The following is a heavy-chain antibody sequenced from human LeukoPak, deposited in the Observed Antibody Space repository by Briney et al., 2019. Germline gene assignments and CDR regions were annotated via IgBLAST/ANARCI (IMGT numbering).Heavy chain of an antibody. J-gene: IGHJ2*01. Sequence: PGGSLRLSCAASGFAFSSYWMSWVRQAPGKGLEWVGHIKEDGSQIDYVDSVKGRFTISRDNARNSLYLQLSSLRADDTAMYYCAGVHWYFDYWGRGTLVIVSS. V-gene: IGHV3-7*04. CDR3: AGVHWYFDY. CDR1: GFAFSSYW. CDR2: IKEDGSQI.